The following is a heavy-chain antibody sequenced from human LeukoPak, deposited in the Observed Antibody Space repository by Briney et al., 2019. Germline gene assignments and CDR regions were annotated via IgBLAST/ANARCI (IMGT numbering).Heavy chain of an antibody. V-gene: IGHV3-23*01. J-gene: IGHJ4*02. CDR3: AKDFRVWVVAATQPFDY. D-gene: IGHD2-15*01. Sequence: PGGSLRLSCAASGFTFSGYAMSWVRQAPGKGLKWVSAISGSGGSTYYADSVKGRFTISRDNSKNTLYLQMNSLRAEDTAVYYCAKDFRVWVVAATQPFDYWGQGTLVTVSS. CDR2: ISGSGGST. CDR1: GFTFSGYA.